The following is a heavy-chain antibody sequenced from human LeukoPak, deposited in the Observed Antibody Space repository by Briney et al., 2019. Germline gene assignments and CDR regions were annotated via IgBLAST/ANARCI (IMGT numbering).Heavy chain of an antibody. V-gene: IGHV1-69*13. D-gene: IGHD6-13*01. CDR1: GGRLSSYA. CDR3: ARDGTGYSSSWYPN. J-gene: IGHJ4*02. Sequence: SSVNVSCQASGGRLSSYAINWVRQAPGLGLEWMGVIIPIFATTKYAEKFQDRVTITADESTSTAYMELSSLRYEDTAVYYCARDGTGYSSSWYPNWGPGTLVTVSS. CDR2: IIPIFATT.